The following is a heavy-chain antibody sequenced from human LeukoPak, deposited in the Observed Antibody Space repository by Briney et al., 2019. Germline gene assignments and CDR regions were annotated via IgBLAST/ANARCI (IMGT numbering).Heavy chain of an antibody. CDR3: ARQPGIAVDAAIDY. J-gene: IGHJ4*02. D-gene: IGHD6-19*01. CDR1: GGSVSSYC. Sequence: KPSETLSLTCTVSGGSVSSYCWSWIRQPPGKGLEWIGYISYSGSTNYSPSLKSRVTISLDTSKNRFSLKLSSLTAADTAVYYCARQPGIAVDAAIDYCVQGTLVTVSS. CDR2: ISYSGST. V-gene: IGHV4-59*08.